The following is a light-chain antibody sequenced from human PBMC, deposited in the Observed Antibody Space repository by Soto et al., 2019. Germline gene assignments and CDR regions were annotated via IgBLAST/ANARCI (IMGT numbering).Light chain of an antibody. V-gene: IGKV3-15*01. CDR2: GAS. Sequence: EIVMTQSPATLSVSPGERATLSCRASQSVSSNLAWYQQKPGQAPRLLIYGASTRATGIPARFSGSGSGTECNLTISSLQSEDFAVYYCQQYNNLPHTFGQGTKLEIK. J-gene: IGKJ2*01. CDR1: QSVSSN. CDR3: QQYNNLPHT.